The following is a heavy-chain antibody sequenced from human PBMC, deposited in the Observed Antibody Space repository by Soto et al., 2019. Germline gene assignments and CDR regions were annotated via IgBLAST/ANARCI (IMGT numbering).Heavy chain of an antibody. CDR2: VYYSGGA. Sequence: SETLSLTCAVSGVSIHNSHSFGGWIRQPPGKGLEFIANVYYSGGAHYNPSFKSRVTISVDTATNQVSLRMSSVTAADTAVYYCARPYSRPWALWGQGTLVTVSS. CDR3: ARPYSRPWAL. J-gene: IGHJ4*02. V-gene: IGHV4-39*01. D-gene: IGHD6-13*01. CDR1: GVSIHNSHSF.